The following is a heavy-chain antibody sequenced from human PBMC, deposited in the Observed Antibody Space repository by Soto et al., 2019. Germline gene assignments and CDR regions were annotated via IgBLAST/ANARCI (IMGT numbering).Heavy chain of an antibody. D-gene: IGHD6-6*01. Sequence: PSETLSLTCAVYGGSFSGYYWSWIRQPPGKGLEWIGEINHSGSTNYNPSLKSRVTISVDTSKNQFSLKLSSVTAADTAVYYCARGLSTLAAARLNWFDPWGQGTLVTVSS. V-gene: IGHV4-34*01. CDR2: INHSGST. J-gene: IGHJ5*02. CDR3: ARGLSTLAAARLNWFDP. CDR1: GGSFSGYY.